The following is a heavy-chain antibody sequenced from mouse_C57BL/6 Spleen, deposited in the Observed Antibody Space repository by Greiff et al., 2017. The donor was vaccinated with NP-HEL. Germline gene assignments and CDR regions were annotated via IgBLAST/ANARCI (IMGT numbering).Heavy chain of an antibody. CDR2: IYPGDGDT. V-gene: IGHV1-80*01. CDR1: GYAFSSYW. D-gene: IGHD1-1*01. Sequence: VQLQQSGAELVKPGASVKISCKASGYAFSSYWMNWVKQRPGKGLEWIGQIYPGDGDTNYNGKFKGKATLTADKSSSTAYMQLSSLTSEDSAVYFCARWGTNYAMDDWGQGTSVTVSS. CDR3: ARWGTNYAMDD. J-gene: IGHJ4*01.